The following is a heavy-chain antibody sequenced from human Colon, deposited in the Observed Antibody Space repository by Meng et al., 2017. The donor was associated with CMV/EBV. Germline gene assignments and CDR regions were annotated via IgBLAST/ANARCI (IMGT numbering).Heavy chain of an antibody. CDR3: ASSPHYAFWTDYCNLDS. D-gene: IGHD3/OR15-3a*01. Sequence: GESLKISCKGAGDTFNNYWIGWVRQKPGKGLEWMGIISPGKSDTRYSPSFQGHVTISADQSISTAYLQWSSLKASDTATYYCASSPHYAFWTDYCNLDSWGQGTLVTVSS. V-gene: IGHV5-51*01. J-gene: IGHJ4*02. CDR1: GDTFNNYW. CDR2: ISPGKSDT.